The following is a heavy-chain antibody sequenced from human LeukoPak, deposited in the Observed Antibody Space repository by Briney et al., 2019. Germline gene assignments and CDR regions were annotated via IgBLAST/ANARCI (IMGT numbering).Heavy chain of an antibody. V-gene: IGHV1-18*01. Sequence: GASVKVSCKASGYTFTSYGISWVRQAPGQGLEWMGWISAYNGNTNYAQKFQGRVAMTRDTSLSTAYMDLSRLTSDDTAVYYCARDWPGISLHFDLWGRGTLITVSS. J-gene: IGHJ2*01. D-gene: IGHD2-15*01. CDR3: ARDWPGISLHFDL. CDR2: ISAYNGNT. CDR1: GYTFTSYG.